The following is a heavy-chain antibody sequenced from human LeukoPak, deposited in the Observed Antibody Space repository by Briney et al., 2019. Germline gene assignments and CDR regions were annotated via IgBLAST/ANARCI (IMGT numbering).Heavy chain of an antibody. D-gene: IGHD2-15*01. CDR2: FDPEDGET. Sequence: ASVKVSCKVSGYTLTELSMHWVRQAPGKGLEWMGGFDPEDGETIYAQKFQGRVTMTEDTSTDTAYMELSSLRSEDTAVYYCAKTNEHSWGHALRFDPWGQGTLVTVSS. CDR3: AKTNEHSWGHALRFDP. CDR1: GYTLTELS. V-gene: IGHV1-24*01. J-gene: IGHJ5*02.